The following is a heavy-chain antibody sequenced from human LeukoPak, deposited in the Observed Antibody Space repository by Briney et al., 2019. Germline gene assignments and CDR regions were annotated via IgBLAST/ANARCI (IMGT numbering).Heavy chain of an antibody. V-gene: IGHV4-38-2*01. CDR3: ARSIAVVGTFYFDY. CDR1: GYPISSGYY. CDR2: IYHSGST. D-gene: IGHD6-19*01. J-gene: IGHJ4*02. Sequence: PSETLSLTCAVSGYPISSGYYWVWIRQPPGKGLEWTGTIYHSGSTYYNPSLKSRVTISVDTSKNQFSLKLSSVTAADTAVYYCARSIAVVGTFYFDYWGQGTLVTVSS.